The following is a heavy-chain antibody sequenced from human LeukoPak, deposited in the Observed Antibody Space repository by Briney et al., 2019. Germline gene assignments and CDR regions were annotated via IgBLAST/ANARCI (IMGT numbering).Heavy chain of an antibody. Sequence: SETLSLTCTVSGGSISSSSYYWGWIRQPPGKGLEWIGSIYYSGSTYYNPSLKSRVTISVDTSKNQFSLKLSSVTAADTAVYYCARNWDSDFDYWGQGTLVIVSS. CDR1: GGSISSSSYY. V-gene: IGHV4-39*01. CDR2: IYYSGST. J-gene: IGHJ4*02. D-gene: IGHD7-27*01. CDR3: ARNWDSDFDY.